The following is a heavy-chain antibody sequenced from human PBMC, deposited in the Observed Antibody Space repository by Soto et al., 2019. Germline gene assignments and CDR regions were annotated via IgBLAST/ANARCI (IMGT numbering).Heavy chain of an antibody. J-gene: IGHJ4*02. CDR2: IYYSGST. Sequence: SESLSLTCTVSGGPVRSGSYYWSWIRERPGKGLEWIGYIYYSGSTNYNPSLKSRVTISVDTSKNQFSLKLSSVTAADTAVYYCARDGIESPDGYWGQGTLVTVSS. CDR3: ARDGIESPDGY. CDR1: GGPVRSGSYY. D-gene: IGHD1-1*01. V-gene: IGHV4-61*01.